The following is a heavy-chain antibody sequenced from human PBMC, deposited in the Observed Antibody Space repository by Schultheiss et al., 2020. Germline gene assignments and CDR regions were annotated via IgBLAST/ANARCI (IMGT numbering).Heavy chain of an antibody. Sequence: GESLKISCAASGFTFSSYAMSWVRQAPGKGLEWVSAISGSGGSTYYADSVKGRFTISRDNSKNTLYLQMNSLRAEDTAVYYCAKDLGCGGDCYAFDIWGQGTMVTVSS. V-gene: IGHV3-23*01. CDR1: GFTFSSYA. J-gene: IGHJ3*02. CDR3: AKDLGCGGDCYAFDI. CDR2: ISGSGGST. D-gene: IGHD2-21*01.